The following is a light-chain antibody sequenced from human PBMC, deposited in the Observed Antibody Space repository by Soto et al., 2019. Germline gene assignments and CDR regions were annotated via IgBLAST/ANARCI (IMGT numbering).Light chain of an antibody. CDR3: SSYTSSSTLV. CDR2: EVS. Sequence: QSVLTQPASVSGSPGQSITISCTGTSSDVGGYNYVSWYQQHPGKAPKLMIYEVSNRPSGVSNRFSGCKSGNTASLTISGLQAEDEADYYCSSYTSSSTLVFGTGTKVTV. J-gene: IGLJ1*01. CDR1: SSDVGGYNY. V-gene: IGLV2-14*01.